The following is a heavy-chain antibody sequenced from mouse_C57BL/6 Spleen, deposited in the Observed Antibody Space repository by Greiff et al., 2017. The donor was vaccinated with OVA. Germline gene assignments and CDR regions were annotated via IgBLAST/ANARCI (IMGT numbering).Heavy chain of an antibody. CDR3: AREGGSNYGYAMDY. D-gene: IGHD2-5*01. J-gene: IGHJ4*01. V-gene: IGHV1-85*01. CDR1: GYTFTSYD. CDR2: IYPRDGST. Sequence: QVQLKQSGPELVKPGASVKLSCKASGYTFTSYDINWVKQRPGQGLEWIGWIYPRDGSTKYNEKFKGKATLTVDTSSSTAYMELHSLTSEDSAVYFCAREGGSNYGYAMDYWGQGTSVTVSS.